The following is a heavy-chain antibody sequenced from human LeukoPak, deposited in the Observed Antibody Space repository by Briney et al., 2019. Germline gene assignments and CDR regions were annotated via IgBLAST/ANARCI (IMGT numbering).Heavy chain of an antibody. D-gene: IGHD2-2*01. J-gene: IGHJ3*02. Sequence: PGGSLRLSCAASGFTFSSYAMSWVRQAPGKGLEWVSAISGNGGSTYYADSVKGRFTISRDNSKNTPYLQMNSLRAEDMAVYYCARGYCSSTSCFLAFDIWGQGTMVTVSS. V-gene: IGHV3-23*01. CDR1: GFTFSSYA. CDR2: ISGNGGST. CDR3: ARGYCSSTSCFLAFDI.